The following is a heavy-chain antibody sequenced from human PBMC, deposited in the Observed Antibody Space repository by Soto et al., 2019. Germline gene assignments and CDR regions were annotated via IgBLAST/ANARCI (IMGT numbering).Heavy chain of an antibody. D-gene: IGHD3-3*01. CDR1: GFTFSSYS. CDR3: ASNLPTTDRPVLRFLEWTNAFDI. J-gene: IGHJ3*02. Sequence: GGSLRLSCAASGFTFSSYSMNWVRQDPGKGLEWVSSISSSSSYIYYADSVKGRFTISRDNAKNSLYLQMNSLRAEDTAVYYCASNLPTTDRPVLRFLEWTNAFDIWGQGTMVTVSS. V-gene: IGHV3-21*01. CDR2: ISSSSSYI.